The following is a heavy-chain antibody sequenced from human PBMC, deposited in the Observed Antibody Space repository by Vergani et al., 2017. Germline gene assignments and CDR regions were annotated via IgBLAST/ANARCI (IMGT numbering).Heavy chain of an antibody. V-gene: IGHV1-2*02. CDR3: AESCIRDSGTPAGPCY. CDR1: GYTFTGYY. CDR2: INPNSGGT. J-gene: IGHJ4*02. Sequence: QVQLVQSGAEVKKPGASVKVSCKASGYTFTGYYMHWVRQAPGQGLECMGLINPNSGGTNYAQKFQGSVTMTRDTSISTAYMELSRLRSDDTAVDYLAESCIRDSGTPAGPCYWDQGTLVTVSS. D-gene: IGHD2-2*01.